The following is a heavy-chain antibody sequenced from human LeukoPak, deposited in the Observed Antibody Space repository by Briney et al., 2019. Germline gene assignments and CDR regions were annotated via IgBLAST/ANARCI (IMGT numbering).Heavy chain of an antibody. CDR1: GFTFSSYS. D-gene: IGHD6-19*01. J-gene: IGHJ4*02. V-gene: IGHV3-66*01. Sequence: GGSLRLSCAASGFTFSSYSMNWVRQAPGKGLEWVSLIYSGGSTYYAGSVKGRFTISRDNSKNTLYLQMNSLRAEDTAVYYCARSVAGKIDYWGQGTLVTVSS. CDR2: IYSGGST. CDR3: ARSVAGKIDY.